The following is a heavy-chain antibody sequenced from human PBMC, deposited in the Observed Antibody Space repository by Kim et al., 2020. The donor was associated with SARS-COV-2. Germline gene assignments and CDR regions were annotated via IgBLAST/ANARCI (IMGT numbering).Heavy chain of an antibody. V-gene: IGHV3-66*01. Sequence: GGSLRLSCSSSSFTVSSNHMAWVRLAPGKGLEWVSFSYTSGTTHYADSVKERFTISRDNSKNTVFLQMSGLRAEDTAIYYCARGGRGPYFFDCWGQGTL. CDR1: SFTVSSNH. CDR2: SYTSGTT. CDR3: ARGGRGPYFFDC. D-gene: IGHD2-15*01. J-gene: IGHJ4*02.